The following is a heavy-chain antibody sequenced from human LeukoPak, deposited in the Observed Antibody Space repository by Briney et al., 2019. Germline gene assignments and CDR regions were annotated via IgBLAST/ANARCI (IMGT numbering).Heavy chain of an antibody. J-gene: IGHJ4*02. Sequence: SGPTQVHPTQTLTLTCTLSGFSLSTNGVGVGWIRQSSVKALEWHALIYWDDDKRYNPSLKNRLTIVKDTSKKQVVLTMTNMDPLDTGTYYCAHHARGNFFTWGQGTLVTVS. CDR1: GFSLSTNGVG. CDR2: IYWDDDK. V-gene: IGHV2-5*02. D-gene: IGHD4-23*01. CDR3: AHHARGNFFT.